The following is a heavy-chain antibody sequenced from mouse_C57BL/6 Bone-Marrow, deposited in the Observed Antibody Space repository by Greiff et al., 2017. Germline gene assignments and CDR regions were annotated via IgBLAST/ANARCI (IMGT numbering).Heavy chain of an antibody. CDR2: IHPNSGST. CDR1: GYTFTSYW. V-gene: IGHV1-64*01. D-gene: IGHD1-1*01. J-gene: IGHJ2*01. Sequence: QVQLQQPGAELVKPGASVKLSCKASGYTFTSYWMHWVKQRPGQGLEWIGMIHPNSGSTNYNEKFKSKATLTVDKSSSPAYMQLSSLTSEDSAVYYCARSFFTTVDYWGQGTTLTVSS. CDR3: ARSFFTTVDY.